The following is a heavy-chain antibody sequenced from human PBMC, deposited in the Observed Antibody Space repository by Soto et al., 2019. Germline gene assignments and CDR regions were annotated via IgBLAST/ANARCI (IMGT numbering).Heavy chain of an antibody. J-gene: IGHJ6*02. V-gene: IGHV5-10-1*01. Sequence: GASLKTSCKGSGYSFTSYWISWVRQMPGKGLEWMGRIDPSDSYTNYSPSFQGHVTISADKSISTAYLQWSSLKASDTAMYYCARHRIQLERYYYYGMDVWGQGTTVTVSS. D-gene: IGHD1-1*01. CDR1: GYSFTSYW. CDR3: ARHRIQLERYYYYGMDV. CDR2: IDPSDSYT.